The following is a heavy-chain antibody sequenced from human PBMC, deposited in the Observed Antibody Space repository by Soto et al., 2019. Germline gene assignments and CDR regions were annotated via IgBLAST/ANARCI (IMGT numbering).Heavy chain of an antibody. CDR1: GFTFSSYS. J-gene: IGHJ6*03. V-gene: IGHV3-48*01. Sequence: GGSLRLSCAASGFTFSSYSMNWVRQAPGKGLEWVSYISSSSSTIYYADSVKGRFTISRDNAKNSLYLQMNSLRAEDTAVYYCARVQRQLVPYYMDVWGKGTTVTVSS. CDR3: ARVQRQLVPYYMDV. D-gene: IGHD6-6*01. CDR2: ISSSSSTI.